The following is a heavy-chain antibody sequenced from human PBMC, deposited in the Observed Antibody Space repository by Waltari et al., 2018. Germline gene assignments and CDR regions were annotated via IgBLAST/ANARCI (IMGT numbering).Heavy chain of an antibody. CDR2: IYHSGST. J-gene: IGHJ4*02. CDR1: GGSISSSNC. Sequence: QVQLQESGPGLVKPSGTLSLTCAVSGGSISSSNCWRGSGQPPGKGLEWIGEIYHSGSTNYNRSLKTRVTISVDKPKDQFSLRLSSVAAADTAVYYCAEPYDGSGAIGLGYWGQGTLVTVAS. CDR3: AEPYDGSGAIGLGY. D-gene: IGHD3-10*01. V-gene: IGHV4-4*02.